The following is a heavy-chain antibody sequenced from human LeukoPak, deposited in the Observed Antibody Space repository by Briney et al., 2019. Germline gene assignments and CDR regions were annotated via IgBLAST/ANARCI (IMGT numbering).Heavy chain of an antibody. D-gene: IGHD3-16*02. V-gene: IGHV3-30-3*01. Sequence: GGSLRLSCAASGFTFSNYAMSWVRQAPGKGLEWLAVISYDGSNKYYADSVKGRFTISRDNSKNTLYLQMNSLRAEDTAVYYCARDYDMITFGGVIVVSGIDYWGQGTLVTVSS. CDR2: ISYDGSNK. J-gene: IGHJ4*02. CDR3: ARDYDMITFGGVIVVSGIDY. CDR1: GFTFSNYA.